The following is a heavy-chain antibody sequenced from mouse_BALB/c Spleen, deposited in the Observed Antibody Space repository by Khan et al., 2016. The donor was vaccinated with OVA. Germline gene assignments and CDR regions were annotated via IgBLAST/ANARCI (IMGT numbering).Heavy chain of an antibody. CDR3: ARAYYRYDGYYAMDY. CDR2: IWGGGGT. Sequence: QVHVKQSGPGLVAPSQSLSITCTVSGFSLSRYNIHWVRQPPGKGLEWLGMIWGGGGTDYNSTLKSRLNISKDNYTSQVFLKMNSLQTDDTAKYYCARAYYRYDGYYAMDYWGQGTSVTVSS. D-gene: IGHD2-14*01. J-gene: IGHJ4*01. V-gene: IGHV2-6-4*01. CDR1: GFSLSRYN.